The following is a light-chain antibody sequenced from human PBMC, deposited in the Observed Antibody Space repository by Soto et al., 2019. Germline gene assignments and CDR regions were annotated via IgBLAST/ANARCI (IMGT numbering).Light chain of an antibody. CDR2: AAS. J-gene: IGKJ1*01. Sequence: DIQMTQSPSSLSASVGDRVTITCRASRGISNYLAWYQQKPGKVPKVLIYAASTLPSGVPSRFSGSGSGTDFTLTSSSLQPEDGATYYCQNYNTPPLTFGRGTKVEIK. V-gene: IGKV1-27*01. CDR1: RGISNY. CDR3: QNYNTPPLT.